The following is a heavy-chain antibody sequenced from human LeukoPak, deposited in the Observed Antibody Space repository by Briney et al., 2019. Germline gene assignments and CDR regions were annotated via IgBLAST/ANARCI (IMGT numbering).Heavy chain of an antibody. CDR1: GFTFYRFA. Sequence: GGSLRLTYAASGFTFYRFAMNWVRQAPGKGLEWVSAISGSGDSTYYADSVKGRFTISRDNSKNTLYLQMNSLRAEDTAVFYCAKSAAGGPYYYFGVDVWGQGTTVTVSS. J-gene: IGHJ6*02. CDR2: ISGSGDST. V-gene: IGHV3-23*01. CDR3: AKSAAGGPYYYFGVDV. D-gene: IGHD6-13*01.